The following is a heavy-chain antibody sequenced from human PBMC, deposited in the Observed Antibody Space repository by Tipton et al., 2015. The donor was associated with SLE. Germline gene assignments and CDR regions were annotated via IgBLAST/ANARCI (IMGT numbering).Heavy chain of an antibody. CDR2: IDYKGGKT. D-gene: IGHD4-11*01. CDR1: GFTFSSNS. V-gene: IGHV3-64*07. CDR3: ARVGSNDAFDI. Sequence: QLVQSGGGLVQPGGSLRRSCAISGFTFSSNSMHWVRQAPGKGLQYVSAIDYKGGKTFYADSVKGRFTIFTDNSKNTLYLQMGSLTTEDMAVYYCARVGSNDAFDIWGQGTMVTVSS. J-gene: IGHJ3*02.